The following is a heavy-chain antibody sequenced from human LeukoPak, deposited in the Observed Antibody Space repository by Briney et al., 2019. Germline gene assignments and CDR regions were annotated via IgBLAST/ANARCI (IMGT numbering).Heavy chain of an antibody. CDR3: ASTLLYSSGWSMGFDY. CDR2: IYYSGST. Sequence: PSETLSLTCTVSGGSISSGGYYWSWIRQHPGKGLEWIGYIYYSGSTYYNPSLKSRVAISVDTSKNQFSLKLSSVTAADTAVYYCASTLLYSSGWSMGFDYWGQGTLVTVSS. D-gene: IGHD6-19*01. V-gene: IGHV4-31*03. CDR1: GGSISSGGYY. J-gene: IGHJ4*02.